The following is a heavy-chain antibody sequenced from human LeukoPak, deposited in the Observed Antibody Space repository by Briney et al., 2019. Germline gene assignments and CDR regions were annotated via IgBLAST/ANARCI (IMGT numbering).Heavy chain of an antibody. D-gene: IGHD2-2*01. CDR2: IIPIFGTA. V-gene: IGHV1-69*01. CDR3: ARVVVPAYYYYMDV. J-gene: IGHJ6*03. CDR1: GVTFSSYA. Sequence: SVKLSCKASGVTFSSYAISWVRQAPGQGLEWMGGIIPIFGTANYAQKFQGRVTITADDSTSTAYMELSSLRSEDTAVYYCARVVVPAYYYYMDVWGKGTTVTVSS.